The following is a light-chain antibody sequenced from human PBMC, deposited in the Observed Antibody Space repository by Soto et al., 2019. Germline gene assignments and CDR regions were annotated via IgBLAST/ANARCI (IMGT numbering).Light chain of an antibody. J-gene: IGKJ5*01. CDR2: DAS. Sequence: EIVLTQSPATLSLSPGERATLSCRASQSVSSYLAWYQQKPGQAPRLLIYDASNRATGIPARFSGSGSGTDFTLTISRLEPEDFAMFYCQQYGSSITFGQGTRLEIK. V-gene: IGKV3-11*01. CDR3: QQYGSSIT. CDR1: QSVSSY.